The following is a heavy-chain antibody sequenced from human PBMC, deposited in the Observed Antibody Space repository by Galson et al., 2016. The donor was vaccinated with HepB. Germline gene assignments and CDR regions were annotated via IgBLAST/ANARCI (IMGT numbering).Heavy chain of an antibody. Sequence: SLRLSCAASGFTFSHSALTWIRQAPGKGLEWVSTISGNGGETFYADSVRGRFTISRDNSWNTLSLQMNSLRAEGTALYYCAKGGHYSPFDPWGQGTLVTVSS. V-gene: IGHV3-23*01. J-gene: IGHJ5*02. D-gene: IGHD2-21*01. CDR3: AKGGHYSPFDP. CDR1: GFTFSHSA. CDR2: ISGNGGET.